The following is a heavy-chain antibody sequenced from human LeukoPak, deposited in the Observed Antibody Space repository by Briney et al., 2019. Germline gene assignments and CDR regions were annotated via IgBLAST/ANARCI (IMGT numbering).Heavy chain of an antibody. J-gene: IGHJ4*02. CDR3: AKRSGVYSDNSGVFDY. CDR2: ISGSGISR. D-gene: IGHD4-11*01. V-gene: IGHV3-23*01. CDR1: GFIFSSFA. Sequence: PGGSLRLSCAASGFIFSSFAMNWVRQAPGKGLEWVSGISGSGISRGYADSVKGRFTISRDNSKNTVLLQMDSLRAEDTAIYYCAKRSGVYSDNSGVFDYWGQGSLVTVSS.